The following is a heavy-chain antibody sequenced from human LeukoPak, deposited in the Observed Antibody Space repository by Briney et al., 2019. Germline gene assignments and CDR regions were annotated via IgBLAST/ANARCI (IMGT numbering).Heavy chain of an antibody. CDR1: GFTFSDYY. J-gene: IGHJ4*02. CDR2: ISSSGTSI. V-gene: IGHV3-11*04. CDR3: ARRPGGLLHPNFDY. D-gene: IGHD3-10*01. Sequence: PGGSLRLSCAASGFTFSDYYMSWIRQALGKGLEWVSFISSSGTSIYYADSVKGRFTISRDNSKNTLYLQMNSLRAEDTAVYYCARRPGGLLHPNFDYWGQGTLVTVSS.